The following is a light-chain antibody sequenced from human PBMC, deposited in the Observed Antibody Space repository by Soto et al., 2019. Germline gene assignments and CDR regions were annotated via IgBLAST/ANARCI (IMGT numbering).Light chain of an antibody. CDR3: SSYVGSNRGL. J-gene: IGLJ1*01. CDR2: DVT. Sequence: QSALTQPPSASGSPGQSVTIFCTGTSSDVGGYNYVSWYQQLPGKAPKLIIYDVTKRPSGVPDRFSGSKSGHTASLTVSGLRAEDEADYYCSSYVGSNRGLFGTGTKVTVL. CDR1: SSDVGGYNY. V-gene: IGLV2-8*01.